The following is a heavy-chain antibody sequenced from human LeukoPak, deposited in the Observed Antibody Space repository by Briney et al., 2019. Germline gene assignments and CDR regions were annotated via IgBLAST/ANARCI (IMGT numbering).Heavy chain of an antibody. CDR2: IYSDGGST. Sequence: GGSLRLSCAASGFTFSRYWMHWVRQAPGKGLAWVSGIYSDGGSTTYADSVKGRFTISRDNAKNTLYLQMNSLRAEDTAVYYCTRRLGPAATGYYFDYWGQGTLVTVSS. CDR3: TRRLGPAATGYYFDY. CDR1: GFTFSRYW. J-gene: IGHJ4*02. D-gene: IGHD2-2*01. V-gene: IGHV3-74*01.